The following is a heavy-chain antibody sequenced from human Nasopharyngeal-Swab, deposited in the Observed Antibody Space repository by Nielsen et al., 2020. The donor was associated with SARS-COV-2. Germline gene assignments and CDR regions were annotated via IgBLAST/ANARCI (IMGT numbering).Heavy chain of an antibody. J-gene: IGHJ5*02. V-gene: IGHV3-53*01. Sequence: WIRQPPGKGLEWVSVIYSGGSTYYADSVKGRFTISRDNSKNTLYLQMNSLRAEDTAVYYCARLGSSRWYANWFDPWGQGTLVTVSS. D-gene: IGHD6-13*01. CDR3: ARLGSSRWYANWFDP. CDR2: IYSGGST.